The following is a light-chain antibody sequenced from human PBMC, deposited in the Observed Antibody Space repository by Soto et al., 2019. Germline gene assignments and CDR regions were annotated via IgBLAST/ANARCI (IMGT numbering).Light chain of an antibody. CDR2: GTS. Sequence: EILFTQSPVTLSLSPGQRATLSCRASQIFSSGNLAWYQQKPGQAPRLLIYGTSNRATGIPDRFTGSGSGTEFTLTIIRLEREDFAVYYCQQYGTSPKTFGQGTKVDIK. V-gene: IGKV3-20*01. CDR1: QIFSSGN. CDR3: QQYGTSPKT. J-gene: IGKJ1*01.